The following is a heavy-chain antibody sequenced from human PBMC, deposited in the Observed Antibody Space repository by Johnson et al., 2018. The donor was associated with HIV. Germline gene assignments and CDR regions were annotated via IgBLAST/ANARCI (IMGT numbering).Heavy chain of an antibody. J-gene: IGHJ3*02. V-gene: IGHV3-30*04. CDR3: ARDQYSGGHRRPGAFDI. CDR1: GFTFSSYA. Sequence: QVQLLESGGGVVQPGRSLRLSCAASGFTFSSYAMHWVRQAPGKGLEWVAVISYDGSNKYYADSVKGRFTISRDNSKNTLYLQMNSLRAEDTAVYYCARDQYSGGHRRPGAFDIWGQGTMVTVSS. CDR2: ISYDGSNK. D-gene: IGHD1-26*01.